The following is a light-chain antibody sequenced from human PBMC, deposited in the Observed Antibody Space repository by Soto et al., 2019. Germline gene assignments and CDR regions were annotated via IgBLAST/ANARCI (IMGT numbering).Light chain of an antibody. CDR2: MVS. CDR1: QSLGYSDGNTY. CDR3: MHGKSWEWR. Sequence: DVVMTQSPLSMPVTLGQPASISCRSSQSLGYSDGNTYLSWFQQRPGQSPRRLIYMVSNRDSGVTDRFGGSRSATGFTLKISGVEVEAVGIYYCMHGKSWEWRLCQGTKV. V-gene: IGKV2-30*01. J-gene: IGKJ1*01.